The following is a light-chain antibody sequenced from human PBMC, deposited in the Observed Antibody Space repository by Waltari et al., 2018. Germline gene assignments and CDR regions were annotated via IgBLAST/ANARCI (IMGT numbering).Light chain of an antibody. Sequence: DIQMTQSPPSLSAFLGDRVTSTCRASQSVSRFLNWYQRKPGKARKLLVYGSSNIQTAGPSSFSAFGSGTEFTLTISALQSEDFATYFCRQTSSTPYTFGQGT. J-gene: IGKJ2*01. CDR1: QSVSRF. V-gene: IGKV1-39*01. CDR3: RQTSSTPYT. CDR2: GSS.